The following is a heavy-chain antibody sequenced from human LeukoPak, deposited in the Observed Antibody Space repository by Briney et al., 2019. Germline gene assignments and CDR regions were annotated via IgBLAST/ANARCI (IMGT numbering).Heavy chain of an antibody. D-gene: IGHD2-2*01. V-gene: IGHV3-30*04. CDR3: ARGSVIDWIVVVPAALDY. J-gene: IGHJ4*02. Sequence: PGGSLRLSCAASGFTFSSYAMHWVRQAPGKGLEWVAVISYDGSNKYYADSVKGRFTISGDNSKNTLYLQMNSLRAEDTAVYYCARGSVIDWIVVVPAALDYWGQGTLVTVSS. CDR2: ISYDGSNK. CDR1: GFTFSSYA.